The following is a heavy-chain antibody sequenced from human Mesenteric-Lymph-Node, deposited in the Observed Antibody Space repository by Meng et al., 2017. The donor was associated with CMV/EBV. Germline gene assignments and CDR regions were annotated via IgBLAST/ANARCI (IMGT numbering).Heavy chain of an antibody. D-gene: IGHD4-17*01. CDR2: IYSDDDT. CDR1: GLTFSSDY. V-gene: IGHV3-66*02. CDR3: ARAPTITTNFDS. J-gene: IGHJ4*02. Sequence: GESLKISCTTSGLTFSSDYFSWVRQTPGQGLEWVSIIYSDDDTKYADSVRGRFTISRDNSRNAVYLQMNSLRPQDTAVYFCARAPTITTNFDSWGQGTLVTVS.